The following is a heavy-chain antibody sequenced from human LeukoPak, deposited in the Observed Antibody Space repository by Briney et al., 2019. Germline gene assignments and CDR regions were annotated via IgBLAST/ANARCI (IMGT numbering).Heavy chain of an antibody. CDR3: AKDLWYTSSSEEY. CDR2: IRNDGGNK. CDR1: GFRFSGIG. J-gene: IGHJ4*02. D-gene: IGHD6-6*01. Sequence: GGSLRLSCAASGFRFSGIGMHWVRQAPGKGLDWVAYIRNDGGNKQYADSVKGRFSISRGNSKNTLSLEMNSLRAEDTAVYYCAKDLWYTSSSEEYWGQGTLVTVSS. V-gene: IGHV3-30*02.